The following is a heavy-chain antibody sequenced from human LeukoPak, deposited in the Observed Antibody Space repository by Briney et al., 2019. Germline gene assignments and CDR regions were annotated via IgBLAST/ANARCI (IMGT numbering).Heavy chain of an antibody. D-gene: IGHD2-2*01. CDR1: GGTFSSYA. CDR3: ARGAVVVPAALAY. Sequence: SVKVSCKASGGTFSSYAISWVRQAPGQGLEWMGGIIPIFGTANYAQEFQGRVTITADESTSTAYMELSSLRSEDTAVYYCARGAVVVPAALAYWGQGTLVTVSS. J-gene: IGHJ4*02. V-gene: IGHV1-69*13. CDR2: IIPIFGTA.